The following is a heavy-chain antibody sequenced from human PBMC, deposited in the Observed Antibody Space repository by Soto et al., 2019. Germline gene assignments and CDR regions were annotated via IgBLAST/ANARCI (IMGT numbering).Heavy chain of an antibody. Sequence: PGGSLRLSCGASGFTFSSYWTSWVRQAPGKGLQWVANIKEDGSQKWYVDSVKGRFTISRDNAKNSLYLQMNNLRAEDTAVYYCARGDYYDSSGPFSDAFDIWGQGTMVTVSS. CDR1: GFTFSSYW. V-gene: IGHV3-7*04. CDR2: IKEDGSQK. D-gene: IGHD3-22*01. CDR3: ARGDYYDSSGPFSDAFDI. J-gene: IGHJ3*02.